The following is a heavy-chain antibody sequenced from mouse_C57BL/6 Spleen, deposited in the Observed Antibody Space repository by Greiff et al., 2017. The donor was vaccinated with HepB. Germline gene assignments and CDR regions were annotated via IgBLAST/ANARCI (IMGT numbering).Heavy chain of an antibody. V-gene: IGHV2-2*01. D-gene: IGHD2-3*01. CDR1: GFSLTSYG. CDR2: IWSGGST. CDR3: ARDGYNPYFDV. Sequence: VKLQESGPGLVQPSQSLSITCTVSGFSLTSYGVHWVRQSPGKGLEWLGVIWSGGSTDYNAAFISRLSISKDNSKSQVFFKMNSLQADDTAIYYCARDGYNPYFDVWGTGTTVTVSS. J-gene: IGHJ1*03.